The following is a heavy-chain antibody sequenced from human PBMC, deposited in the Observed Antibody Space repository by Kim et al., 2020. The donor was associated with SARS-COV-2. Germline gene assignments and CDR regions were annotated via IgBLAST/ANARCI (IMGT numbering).Heavy chain of an antibody. CDR1: GGSFSGYY. CDR3: ARVGLIESFYDYVWGSYRYQATPVDY. D-gene: IGHD3-16*02. J-gene: IGHJ4*02. Sequence: SETLSLTCAVYGGSFSGYYWSWIRQPPGKGLEWIGEINHSGSTNYNPSLKSRVTISVDTSKNQFSLKLSSVTAADTAVYYCARVGLIESFYDYVWGSYRYQATPVDYWGQGTLVTVSS. CDR2: INHSGST. V-gene: IGHV4-34*01.